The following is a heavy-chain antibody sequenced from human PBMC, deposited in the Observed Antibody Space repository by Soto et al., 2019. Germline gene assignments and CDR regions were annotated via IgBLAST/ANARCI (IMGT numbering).Heavy chain of an antibody. J-gene: IGHJ3*02. D-gene: IGHD3-3*01. V-gene: IGHV1-2*02. CDR3: ARRGGVGVAGSAAFDM. CDR2: INPATGAA. Sequence: QLHLVQSGAVVKKPGASVTVSCSASGYPVTAYYMHWVRQAPGRGLEWMGGINPATGAAKYTQTFQGRVTITRDTSSSTFFMELSGRTYEDTAVFYCARRGGVGVAGSAAFDMWGQGTLVTVSS. CDR1: GYPVTAYY.